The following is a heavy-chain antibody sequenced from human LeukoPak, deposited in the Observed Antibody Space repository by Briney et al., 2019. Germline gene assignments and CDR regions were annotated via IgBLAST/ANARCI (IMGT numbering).Heavy chain of an antibody. CDR1: GGSISSSNW. V-gene: IGHV4-4*02. J-gene: IGHJ4*02. Sequence: PSGTLSLTCAVSGGSISSSNWWSWVRRPPGTGLEWIGEIFHTGNTNYNPSLKSRVTISLDKSKNQFSLSLTSVTAADTAVYYCASGTSNNWPYFFDYWGQGTLVTVSS. CDR2: IFHTGNT. D-gene: IGHD1-1*01. CDR3: ASGTSNNWPYFFDY.